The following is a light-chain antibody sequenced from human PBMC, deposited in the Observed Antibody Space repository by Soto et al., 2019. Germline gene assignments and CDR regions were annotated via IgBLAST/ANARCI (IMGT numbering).Light chain of an antibody. V-gene: IGLV2-11*01. CDR2: DVS. J-gene: IGLJ1*01. CDR1: SSDVGGYNY. Sequence: QSVLTQPRSVSGSPVQSVTISCTGTSSDVGGYNYVSWYLQHRGKAPKVMLSDVSKRPSGVPDRFSGSKSGNTASLTISGLQSEDEDDYYCCSFAGNDIYVFGNGTKLTVL. CDR3: CSFAGNDIYV.